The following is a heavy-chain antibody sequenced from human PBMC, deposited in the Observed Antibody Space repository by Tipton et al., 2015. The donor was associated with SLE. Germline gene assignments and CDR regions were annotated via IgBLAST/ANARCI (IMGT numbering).Heavy chain of an antibody. D-gene: IGHD6-6*01. CDR2: INHSGST. V-gene: IGHV4-34*01. Sequence: TLSLTCAVYGGSFSGHYWSWIRQPPGKGLEWIGEINHSGSTNYNPSLKSRVTISVDTSKNQFSLKLNSVTAADTAVYYCARGTIAARRLDYWGQGTLVTVSS. J-gene: IGHJ4*02. CDR3: ARGTIAARRLDY. CDR1: GGSFSGHY.